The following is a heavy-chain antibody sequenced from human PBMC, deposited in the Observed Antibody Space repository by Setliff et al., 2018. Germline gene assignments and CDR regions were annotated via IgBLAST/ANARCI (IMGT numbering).Heavy chain of an antibody. CDR3: ARDSSGSYYNVYYYYYHYMDV. D-gene: IGHD3-10*01. Sequence: GGSLRLSCAASGFTFSSYWMSWVRQAPGKGLEWVANINQDGSEKYYVDSVRGRFTISRDNAKNSLYLQMNSLRADDAAVYFCARDSSGSYYNVYYYYYHYMDVWGKGTTVTVSS. CDR1: GFTFSSYW. J-gene: IGHJ6*03. CDR2: INQDGSEK. V-gene: IGHV3-7*01.